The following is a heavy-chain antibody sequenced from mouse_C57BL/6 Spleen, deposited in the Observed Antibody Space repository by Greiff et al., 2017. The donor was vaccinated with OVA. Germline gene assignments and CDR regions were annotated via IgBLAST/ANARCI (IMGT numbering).Heavy chain of an antibody. D-gene: IGHD3-2*02. Sequence: EVQGVESGGGLVQPGGSLKLSCAASGFTFSDYYMYWVRQTPEKRLEWVAYISNGGGSTYYPDTVKGRFTISRDNAKNTLYLQMSRLKSEDTAMYYCARTSHSSGYTWFAYWGQGTLVTVSA. CDR3: ARTSHSSGYTWFAY. CDR1: GFTFSDYY. J-gene: IGHJ3*01. CDR2: ISNGGGST. V-gene: IGHV5-12*01.